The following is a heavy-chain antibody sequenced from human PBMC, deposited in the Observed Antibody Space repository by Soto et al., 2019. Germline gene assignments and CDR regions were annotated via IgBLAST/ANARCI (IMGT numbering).Heavy chain of an antibody. J-gene: IGHJ4*02. Sequence: QVQLVESGGGVVQPGRSRRLSCAASGFTFSTYGMHWVRQAPGKGLEWVALISFDGSRTYYADSVKGRFTVSRDNSRSVVYLHMNSLRADDSAMYSCAKDTITVAGPGLDYWGQGTLVTVSS. CDR1: GFTFSTYG. D-gene: IGHD6-19*01. V-gene: IGHV3-30*18. CDR3: AKDTITVAGPGLDY. CDR2: ISFDGSRT.